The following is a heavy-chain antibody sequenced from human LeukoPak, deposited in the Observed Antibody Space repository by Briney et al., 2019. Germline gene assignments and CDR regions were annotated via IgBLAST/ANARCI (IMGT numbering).Heavy chain of an antibody. CDR3: ARAQYFDWVSSLDY. V-gene: IGHV1-2*02. D-gene: IGHD3-9*01. J-gene: IGHJ4*02. CDR1: GYTFSGYF. CDR2: INPNGGDT. Sequence: ASVKVSCKASGYTFSGYFMHRVRQAPGQGLEWMGWINPNGGDTNYAQKFQGRVTVTRDTSTSTVNMELRSLTSEDTAVYYCARAQYFDWVSSLDYWGQGTLVTVSS.